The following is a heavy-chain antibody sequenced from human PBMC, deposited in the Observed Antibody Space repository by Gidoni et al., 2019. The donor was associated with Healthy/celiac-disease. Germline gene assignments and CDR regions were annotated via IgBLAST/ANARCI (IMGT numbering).Heavy chain of an antibody. J-gene: IGHJ6*02. V-gene: IGHV4-59*01. CDR1: GGSIGSYH. CDR3: ARGGGSAYYYGMDV. D-gene: IGHD1-26*01. CDR2: IYYSGST. Sequence: QVQLQESGPGLVKPSETLSLTCTVSGGSIGSYHWRWIRQPPGRGLEWIGYIYYSGSTNYNPSLKSRVTTSVDTSKNQFSLKLSSVTAADTAVYYCARGGGSAYYYGMDVWGQGTPVTVSS.